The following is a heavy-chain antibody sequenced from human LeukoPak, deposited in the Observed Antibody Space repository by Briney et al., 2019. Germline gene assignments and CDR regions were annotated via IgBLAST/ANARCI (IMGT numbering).Heavy chain of an antibody. CDR2: IYHSGST. J-gene: IGHJ5*02. V-gene: IGHV4-39*07. D-gene: IGHD6-13*01. CDR1: GGSISSGGYY. CDR3: ARVVAAAGNNWFDP. Sequence: SETLSLTCAVSGGSISSGGYYWGWIRQPPGKGLEWIGSIYHSGSTYYNPSLKSRVTISVDTSKNQFSLKLSSVTAADTAVYYCARVVAAAGNNWFDPWGQGTLVAVSS.